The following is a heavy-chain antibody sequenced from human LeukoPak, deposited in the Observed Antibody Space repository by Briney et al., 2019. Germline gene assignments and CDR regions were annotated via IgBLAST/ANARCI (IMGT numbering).Heavy chain of an antibody. J-gene: IGHJ6*02. Sequence: GGSLRLSCAASGFTFSSYGMHWVRQAPGKGLEWVAVIWYDGSNKYYADSVKGRFTISRDNSKNTLYLQMNSLRAEDTAVYYCARDHTGYDYYYYGMDVRGQGTTVTVSS. CDR1: GFTFSSYG. CDR2: IWYDGSNK. D-gene: IGHD3-9*01. V-gene: IGHV3-33*01. CDR3: ARDHTGYDYYYYGMDV.